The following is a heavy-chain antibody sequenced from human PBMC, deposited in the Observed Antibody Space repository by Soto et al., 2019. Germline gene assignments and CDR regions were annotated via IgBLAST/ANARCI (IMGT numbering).Heavy chain of an antibody. Sequence: GGSLRLSCAASGFTFDDYAMHWVRQAPGKGLEWVSGISWNSGSIGYADSVKGRFTISRDNAKNSLYLQMNSLRAEDTALYYCAKESSGAFDYWGQGTLGTVSS. V-gene: IGHV3-9*01. CDR1: GFTFDDYA. J-gene: IGHJ4*02. CDR3: AKESSGAFDY. D-gene: IGHD3-10*01. CDR2: ISWNSGSI.